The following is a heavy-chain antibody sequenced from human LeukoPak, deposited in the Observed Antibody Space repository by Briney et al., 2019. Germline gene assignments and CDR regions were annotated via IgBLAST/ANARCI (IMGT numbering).Heavy chain of an antibody. CDR1: GYTFTRYY. J-gene: IGHJ4*02. CDR2: INPSGDRT. V-gene: IGHV1-46*01. D-gene: IGHD2-15*01. Sequence: ASVKVSHMASGYTFTRYYIHWVRQAPGQGLEWMGIINPSGDRTTYAQKFQGRVTMTRDTSTSTVCMELSSLRSEDTAVYYCARDLSPVGSGGGCPDYWVQGSLVTVSS. CDR3: ARDLSPVGSGGGCPDY.